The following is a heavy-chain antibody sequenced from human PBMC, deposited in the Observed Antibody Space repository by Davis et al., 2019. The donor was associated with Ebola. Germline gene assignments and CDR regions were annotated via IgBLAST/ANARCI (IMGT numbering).Heavy chain of an antibody. J-gene: IGHJ4*02. V-gene: IGHV3-9*01. D-gene: IGHD3-10*01. Sequence: PGGSLRLSCVASELTFFNYAMSWVRQAPGKGLEWVSGISWNSGNIGYADSVKGRFTISRDNAKNSLYLQMNSLRAEDTALYYCARHSGKGYWGQGTLVTVSP. CDR3: ARHSGKGY. CDR2: ISWNSGNI. CDR1: ELTFFNYA.